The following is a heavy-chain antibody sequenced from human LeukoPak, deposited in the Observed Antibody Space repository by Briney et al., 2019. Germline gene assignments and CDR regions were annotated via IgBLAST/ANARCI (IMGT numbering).Heavy chain of an antibody. CDR3: ARDGSSNYGMDV. V-gene: IGHV4-59*01. Sequence: SETLSLTCTVSGGSISSYYWSRIRQPPGKGLEWIGYIYYSGSTNYNPSLKSRVTISVDTSKNQFSLKLSSVTAADTAVYYCARDGSSNYGMDVWGQGTTVTVSS. CDR2: IYYSGST. J-gene: IGHJ6*02. D-gene: IGHD6-13*01. CDR1: GGSISSYY.